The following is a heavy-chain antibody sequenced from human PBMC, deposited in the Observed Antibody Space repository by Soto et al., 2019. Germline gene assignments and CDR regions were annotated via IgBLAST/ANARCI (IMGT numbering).Heavy chain of an antibody. D-gene: IGHD5-18*01. J-gene: IGHJ4*02. V-gene: IGHV3-23*01. CDR2: ISGSGGST. CDR1: GFTFSSYS. CDR3: AKDCWVYRYGYSNY. Sequence: GGSLRLSGAASGFTFSSYSISWVRQAPWKGLEWVSAISGSGGSTYYADSVKGRFTISRDNSKNTLYLQMKSLRAEDTAVYYCAKDCWVYRYGYSNYCGQCTLATVCS.